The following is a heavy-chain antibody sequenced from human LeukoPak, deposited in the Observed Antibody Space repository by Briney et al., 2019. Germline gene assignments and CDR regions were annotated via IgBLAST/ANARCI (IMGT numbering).Heavy chain of an antibody. Sequence: PAGSLRLSCAASGFTFSDYAMTWVRQAPGKGLEWVSAISGSGGRSTYYADSVKGRFTVSRDNSNNTLFLQMNSLRAEDTAVYYCAKDLRAPNTYVSSAPDYWGQGTLVTVSS. CDR3: AKDLRAPNTYVSSAPDY. CDR2: ISGSGGRST. D-gene: IGHD3-10*02. V-gene: IGHV3-23*01. CDR1: GFTFSDYA. J-gene: IGHJ4*02.